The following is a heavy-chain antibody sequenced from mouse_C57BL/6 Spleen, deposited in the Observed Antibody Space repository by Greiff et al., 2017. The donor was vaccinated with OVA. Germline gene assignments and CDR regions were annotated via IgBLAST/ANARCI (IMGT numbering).Heavy chain of an antibody. CDR2: IYIGNGYT. CDR3: TGGGLGATVVARDYALDY. V-gene: IGHV1-58*01. CDR1: GYKFPSYG. D-gene: IGHD1-1*01. J-gene: IGHJ4*01. Sequence: VQLQQSGAELVRPGSSVKLSCKTSGYKFPSYGINWVKQRPGQGLEWIGYIYIGNGYTEYNEKFKGKATLTSDTSSSPDYMQLSRLTSEDSVIYFDTGGGLGATVVARDYALDYWGQGTSVTVSS.